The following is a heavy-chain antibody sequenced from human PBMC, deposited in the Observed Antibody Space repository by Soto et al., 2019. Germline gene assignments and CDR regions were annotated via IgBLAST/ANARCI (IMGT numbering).Heavy chain of an antibody. J-gene: IGHJ5*02. V-gene: IGHV1-69*13. D-gene: IGHD2-2*02. CDR3: ARDVGVVVPAAILGLDNWFDP. CDR1: GGTFSSYA. Sequence: GASVKVSCKASGGTFSSYAISWVRQAPGQGLEWMGGIIPIFGTANYAQKFQGRVTITADESTSTAYMELSSLRSEDTAVYYCARDVGVVVPAAILGLDNWFDPWGQGTLVTVSS. CDR2: IIPIFGTA.